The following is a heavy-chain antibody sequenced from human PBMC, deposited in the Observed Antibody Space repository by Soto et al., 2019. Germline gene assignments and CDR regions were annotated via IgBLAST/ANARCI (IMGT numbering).Heavy chain of an antibody. J-gene: IGHJ6*02. CDR1: GFTFSTYS. CDR2: ISSRSYTI. D-gene: IGHD6-6*01. CDR3: ARGGSSSDNGLDV. Sequence: VQLVESGGGLVQPGGSLRLSCAAYGFTFSTYSMNWVRQAPGQGLEWVSYISSRSYTIYYVDSVKGRFTISRDNAKNSLYLQMNSLRDEDTAVYYCARGGSSSDNGLDVWGQGTTVTVSS. V-gene: IGHV3-48*02.